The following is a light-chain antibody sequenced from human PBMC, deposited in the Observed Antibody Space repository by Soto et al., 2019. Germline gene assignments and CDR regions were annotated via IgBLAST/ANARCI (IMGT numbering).Light chain of an antibody. V-gene: IGKV3-11*01. CDR3: PRCSARPTLR. J-gene: IGKJ4*01. CDR1: QGVGSY. CDR2: DAS. Sequence: CPRIRTNISCRASQGVGSYLAWYPHKPGQAPRLLISDASNRATGIPARFSGSGSETDFTLSIKSLASDLSVLSQRPRCSARPTLRVGGGTEVDI.